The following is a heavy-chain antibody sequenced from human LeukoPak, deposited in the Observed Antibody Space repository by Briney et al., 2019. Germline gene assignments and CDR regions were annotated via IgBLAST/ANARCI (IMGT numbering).Heavy chain of an antibody. D-gene: IGHD4-17*01. CDR2: IYTSGST. CDR1: GGSISSGSYY. J-gene: IGHJ6*03. CDR3: ARESRGDLYYYYYYMDV. V-gene: IGHV4-61*02. Sequence: SETLSLTCTVSGGSISSGSYYWSWIRQPAGKGLEWVGRIYTSGSTNYNPSLKSRVTISVDTSKNQFSLKLSSVTAADTAVYYCARESRGDLYYYYYYMDVWGKGTTVTVSS.